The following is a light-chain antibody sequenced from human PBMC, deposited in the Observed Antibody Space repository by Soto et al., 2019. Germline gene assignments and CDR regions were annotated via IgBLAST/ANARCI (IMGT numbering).Light chain of an antibody. CDR2: GAS. V-gene: IGKV3-11*01. CDR3: QQRSNWPLT. J-gene: IGKJ4*01. CDR1: QSVGSY. Sequence: EIVLIQSPATLSLSPGERATLSCRASQSVGSYLAWYQHKPGQAPRLLIYGASNRATGIPARFSGSGSGTDFTLTISSLEAEDFAVYYCQQRSNWPLTFGGGTKVDIK.